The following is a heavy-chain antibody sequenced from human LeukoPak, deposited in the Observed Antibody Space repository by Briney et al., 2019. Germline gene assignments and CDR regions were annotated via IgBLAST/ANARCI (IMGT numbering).Heavy chain of an antibody. J-gene: IGHJ4*02. CDR3: ARAPYYYGSGSHADY. CDR1: GGSFSGYY. CDR2: INHSGST. Sequence: SETLSLTCAVYGGSFSGYYWSWIRQPPGKGLEWIGEINHSGSTNYNPSLKSRVTISVDTSKNQFSLKLSSVTAEDTAVYYCARAPYYYGSGSHADYWGQGTLVTVSS. V-gene: IGHV4-34*01. D-gene: IGHD3-10*01.